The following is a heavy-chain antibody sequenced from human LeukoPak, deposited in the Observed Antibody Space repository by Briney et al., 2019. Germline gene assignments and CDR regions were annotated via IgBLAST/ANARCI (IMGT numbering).Heavy chain of an antibody. Sequence: GGSLRLSCAASGFTFDDYGMSWVRQAPGKGLEWVSSINWNGGSTGYADSVKGRFTISRDNAKNSLYLQMNSLRAEDTALYYCARVGFARVVPAAFFDPWGQGTLVTVSS. D-gene: IGHD2-2*01. V-gene: IGHV3-20*04. J-gene: IGHJ5*02. CDR3: ARVGFARVVPAAFFDP. CDR1: GFTFDDYG. CDR2: INWNGGST.